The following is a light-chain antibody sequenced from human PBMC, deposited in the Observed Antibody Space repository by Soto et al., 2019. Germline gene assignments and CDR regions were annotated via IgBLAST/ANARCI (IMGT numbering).Light chain of an antibody. CDR1: RDDVGAHNF. Sequence: QSALTQPASVSGSPGQSITISCTGTRDDVGAHNFVSWYQQHPGKAPKILIYEVTKRPSGVSNRFSASKSGNTAYLTISWLQAEDEADYYCIAYTNTAARVFGTGTKVTVL. CDR2: EVT. J-gene: IGLJ1*01. V-gene: IGLV2-14*01. CDR3: IAYTNTAARV.